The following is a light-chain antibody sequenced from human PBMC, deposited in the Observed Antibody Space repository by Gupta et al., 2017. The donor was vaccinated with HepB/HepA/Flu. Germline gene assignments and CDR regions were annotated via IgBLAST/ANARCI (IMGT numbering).Light chain of an antibody. CDR3: QQCSNWPRT. J-gene: IGKJ1*01. CDR2: GAY. CDR1: QSVSGF. Sequence: EIVLRQSPAALSLSPGERATLSCRASQSVSGFLAWYQQKPGHATRLLIYGAYIRPTGIPARFSGSGSGTDFTLTISSLEPEDFAVYYCQQCSNWPRTFGQGTKVDIK. V-gene: IGKV3-11*01.